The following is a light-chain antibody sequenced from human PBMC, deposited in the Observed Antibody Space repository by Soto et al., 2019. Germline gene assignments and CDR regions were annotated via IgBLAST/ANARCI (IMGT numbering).Light chain of an antibody. J-gene: IGKJ4*01. CDR2: DTS. V-gene: IGKV3-15*01. CDR3: QRYNNWPLT. Sequence: EVVMTQSPATLSVSPGDGATLSCRASQGIGDTLAGYQHKPGQTPRLLIYDTSTRATGVPARFSGSRSGTEFTLTINSLQSEDFAVYYCQRYNNWPLTFGGGTKVESK. CDR1: QGIGDT.